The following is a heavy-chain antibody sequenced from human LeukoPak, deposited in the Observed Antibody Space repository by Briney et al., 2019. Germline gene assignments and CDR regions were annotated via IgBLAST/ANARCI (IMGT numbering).Heavy chain of an antibody. V-gene: IGHV3-23*01. CDR1: GLHFSGTA. J-gene: IGHJ5*02. CDR2: ISHDGMNA. D-gene: IGHD6-19*01. CDR3: AKDGAQYSSGPECDP. Sequence: GGSLRLSCAASGLHFSGTAMSWVRQAPGKGLEWASAISHDGMNAYYADSVKGRFTISRDNSKKTVSLEMSSLTAADTGVYYCAKDGAQYSSGPECDPRGQGALVTVSP.